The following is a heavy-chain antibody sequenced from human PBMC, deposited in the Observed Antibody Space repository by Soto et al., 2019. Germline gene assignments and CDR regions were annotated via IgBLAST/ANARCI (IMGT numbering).Heavy chain of an antibody. CDR2: IYYSGSP. D-gene: IGHD2-21*01. CDR1: GGSISSSTYY. J-gene: IGHJ4*02. CDR3: SSMLSPKTIYY. V-gene: IGHV4-39*01. Sequence: SETLSLTCTVSGGSISSSTYYWGWIRQPPGKGLEWIGSIYYSGSPYYSPSLKSRVTISVDTSKNQFSLTLNSVTAADTAVYYCSSMLSPKTIYYWGQGTLVPVSS.